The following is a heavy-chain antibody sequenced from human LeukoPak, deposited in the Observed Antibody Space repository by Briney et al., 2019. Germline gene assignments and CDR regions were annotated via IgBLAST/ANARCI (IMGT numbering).Heavy chain of an antibody. CDR2: IYYSGST. Sequence: SETLSLTCTVSGGSISGYYWSWIRQAPGKGLEWIGYIYYSGSTNYNPSLQSRVTISVDTSKNQFSLKLSSVTAADTAVYYCAREADYGDYKYYFDYWGQGTLVTVSS. J-gene: IGHJ4*02. V-gene: IGHV4-59*12. D-gene: IGHD4-17*01. CDR1: GGSISGYY. CDR3: AREADYGDYKYYFDY.